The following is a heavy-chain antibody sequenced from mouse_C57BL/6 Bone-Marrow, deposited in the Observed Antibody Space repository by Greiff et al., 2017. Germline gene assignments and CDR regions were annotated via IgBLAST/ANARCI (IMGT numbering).Heavy chain of an antibody. CDR2: FYPGSGSI. D-gene: IGHD2-4*01. J-gene: IGHJ3*01. Sequence: QVQLQQSGAELVKPGASVKLSCKASGYTFTEYTIHWVKQRSGQGLEWIGWFYPGSGSIKYNEKFKGKATLTADKSSSTVYMELSRLTSEDSAVYFCARHEEEEEEPDDYDGAWFGYWGQGTLVTVTA. CDR3: ARHEEEEEEPDDYDGAWFGY. CDR1: GYTFTEYT. V-gene: IGHV1-62-2*01.